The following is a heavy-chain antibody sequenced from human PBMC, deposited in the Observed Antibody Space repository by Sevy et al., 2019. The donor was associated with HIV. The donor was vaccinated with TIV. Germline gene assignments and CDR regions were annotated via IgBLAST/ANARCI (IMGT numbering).Heavy chain of an antibody. CDR2: IWYDGSNK. CDR3: ARTNYGDYGPFFDY. CDR1: GFTFSSYG. J-gene: IGHJ4*02. D-gene: IGHD4-17*01. Sequence: GGSLRLSCAASGFTFSSYGMHWVRQAPGKGLEWVAVIWYDGSNKYYADSVKGRFTISRDNSKNTLYLQMNSLRAEDTAVYYCARTNYGDYGPFFDYWGQGTLVTVSS. V-gene: IGHV3-33*01.